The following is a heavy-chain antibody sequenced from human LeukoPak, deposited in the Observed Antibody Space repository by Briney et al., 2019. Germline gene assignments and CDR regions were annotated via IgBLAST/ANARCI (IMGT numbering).Heavy chain of an antibody. CDR1: GDSVSSNSAA. V-gene: IGHV6-1*01. CDR3: ARDGIVVVPAARGYYYYYYGMDV. Sequence: SQTLSLTCAISGDSVSSNSAAWNWIRQSPSRGLEWLGRTYYSSEWYNDYAVSVKSRITINPDTSKNQFSLQLNSVTPEDTAVYYCARDGIVVVPAARGYYYYYYGMDVWGQGTTVTASS. D-gene: IGHD2-2*01. J-gene: IGHJ6*02. CDR2: TYYSSEWYN.